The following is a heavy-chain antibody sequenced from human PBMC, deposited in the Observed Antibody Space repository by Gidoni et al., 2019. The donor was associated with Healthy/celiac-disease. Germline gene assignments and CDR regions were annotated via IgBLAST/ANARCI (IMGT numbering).Heavy chain of an antibody. V-gene: IGHV1-2*02. CDR3: ARTQYYYDSSGYYEGGSDY. CDR1: GYTFTGYY. CDR2: INPNSGGT. D-gene: IGHD3-22*01. J-gene: IGHJ4*02. Sequence: QVQLVQSGAEVKKPGSSVKVSCKASGYTFTGYYMHWVRQAPGQGLEWMGWINPNSGGTNYAQKFQGRVTMTRDTSISTAYMELSRLRSDDTAVYYCARTQYYYDSSGYYEGGSDYWGQGTLVTVSS.